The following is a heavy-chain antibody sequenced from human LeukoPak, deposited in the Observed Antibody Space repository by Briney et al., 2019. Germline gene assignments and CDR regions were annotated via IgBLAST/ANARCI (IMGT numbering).Heavy chain of an antibody. CDR3: ARGAYSSS. J-gene: IGHJ4*02. Sequence: ASVKVSCKASGYTFTNYYIHWVRQAPGQGLEWMGTINPSVGTTRSAKGRASLTRDTSTSTVYMVLSTLRSEDTAVYYCARGAYSSSWGQGTLVTVSS. V-gene: IGHV1-46*01. CDR2: INPSVGTT. D-gene: IGHD6-13*01. CDR1: GYTFTNYY.